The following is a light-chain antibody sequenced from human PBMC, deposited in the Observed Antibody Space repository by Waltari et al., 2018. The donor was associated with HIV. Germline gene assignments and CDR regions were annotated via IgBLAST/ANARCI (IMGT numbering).Light chain of an antibody. Sequence: QTVVTQEPSLTVSLGGTVTVTCASNTGPVTSGYYPNWFQQKPGQAPRPLIYNTNNRHSWTPARFSGALLGGKAVLTLSRVQPEDEADYYCLLYYKNFRVFGGGTKLTVL. V-gene: IGLV7-43*01. J-gene: IGLJ3*02. CDR3: LLYYKNFRV. CDR1: TGPVTSGYY. CDR2: NTN.